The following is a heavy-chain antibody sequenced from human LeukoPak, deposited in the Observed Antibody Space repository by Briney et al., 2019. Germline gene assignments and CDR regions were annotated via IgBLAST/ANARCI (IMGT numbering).Heavy chain of an antibody. D-gene: IGHD3-3*01. CDR3: ARDGAEYYDFWSGFYTGYYYYYMDV. J-gene: IGHJ6*03. V-gene: IGHV3-21*01. CDR2: VSSSGGFI. Sequence: GGSLRLSCAASGFSFSSYSMNWVRQAPGKGLERVSSVSSSGGFIYYADSVKGRFTISRDNAKNSLYLQMNSLRAEDTAVYYCARDGAEYYDFWSGFYTGYYYYYMDVWGKGTAVTVSS. CDR1: GFSFSSYS.